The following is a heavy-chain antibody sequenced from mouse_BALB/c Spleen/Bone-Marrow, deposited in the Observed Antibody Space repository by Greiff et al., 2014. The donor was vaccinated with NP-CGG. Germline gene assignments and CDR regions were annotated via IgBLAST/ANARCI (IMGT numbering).Heavy chain of an antibody. V-gene: IGHV5-9-3*01. J-gene: IGHJ3*01. Sequence: VQLQQPGGGLVKPGGSLKLSCAASGFTFSSYAMSWVRRTPEKRLEWVATISSGGSYTYYPDSVKGRFTISRDNAKNTLYLQMSSLRSEDTAMYYCARKSYYDYDGRPWFAYWGQGTLVTVSA. CDR1: GFTFSSYA. D-gene: IGHD2-4*01. CDR3: ARKSYYDYDGRPWFAY. CDR2: ISSGGSYT.